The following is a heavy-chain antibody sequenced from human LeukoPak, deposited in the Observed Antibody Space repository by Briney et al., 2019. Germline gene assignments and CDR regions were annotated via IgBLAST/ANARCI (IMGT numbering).Heavy chain of an antibody. CDR1: GGSISSHY. D-gene: IGHD6-19*01. V-gene: IGHV4-59*11. CDR3: ARRGYSSGWSSIPYNWFDP. CDR2: IYYSGST. J-gene: IGHJ5*02. Sequence: PSETLSLTCTVPGGSISSHYWSWIRQPPGKGLEWIGYIYYSGSTNYNPSLKSRVTISVDTSKNQFSLKLSSVTAADTAVYYCARRGYSSGWSSIPYNWFDPWGQGTLVIVSS.